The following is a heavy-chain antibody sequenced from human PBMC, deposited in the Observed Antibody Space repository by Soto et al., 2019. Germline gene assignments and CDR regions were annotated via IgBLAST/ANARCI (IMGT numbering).Heavy chain of an antibody. CDR2: ISYDGSNK. J-gene: IGHJ4*02. CDR1: GFTFSSYA. CDR3: ARVFDYGDYWGY. V-gene: IGHV3-30-3*01. Sequence: QVQLVESGGGVVQPGRSLRLSCAAYGFTFSSYAMHWVRQAPGKGLEWVAVISYDGSNKYYADSVKGRFTISRDNSKNTLYLQMNSLRAEDTAVYYCARVFDYGDYWGYWGQGTLVTVSS. D-gene: IGHD4-17*01.